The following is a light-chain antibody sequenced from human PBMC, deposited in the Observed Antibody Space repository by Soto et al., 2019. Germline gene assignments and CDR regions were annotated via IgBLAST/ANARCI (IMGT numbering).Light chain of an antibody. V-gene: IGKV1-9*01. CDR2: AAS. CDR3: QQLYIFPLT. J-gene: IGKJ5*01. CDR1: QGISSF. Sequence: DIHFTQSPSFLSASVGDRVTITCRASQGISSFLAWYQQKPGKAPNLLMYAASTLQSGVPSRFSGGESGTEYTLTISSLQPEDSATYYCQQLYIFPLTFGQRTRLEIK.